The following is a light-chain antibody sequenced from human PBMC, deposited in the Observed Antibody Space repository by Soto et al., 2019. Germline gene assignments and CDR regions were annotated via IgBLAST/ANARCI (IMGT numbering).Light chain of an antibody. CDR1: SSDVGSYNL. Sequence: QSALTQPASVSGSPEQSITISCTGTSSDVGSYNLVSWYQQYPGKAPKLMIYDDTRRPSGISSRFSASKSGNTASVTISGLQAEDEADYYCCSYAGSGTWVFGGGTQLTVL. V-gene: IGLV2-23*01. CDR2: DDT. J-gene: IGLJ2*01. CDR3: CSYAGSGTWV.